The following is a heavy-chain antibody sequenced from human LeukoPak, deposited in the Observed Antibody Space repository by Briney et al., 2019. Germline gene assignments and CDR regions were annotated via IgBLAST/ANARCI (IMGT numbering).Heavy chain of an antibody. J-gene: IGHJ6*02. CDR1: GFTFSTYS. Sequence: GGSLRLSCAASGFTFSTYSMNWVRQAPGKGLEWVSYISSSSATYYADSVKGRFTISRDNARDSLYLQMNSLRVEDTAVYYCVGMKVVVITTMYYYGMDVWGRGTTVTVSS. CDR3: VGMKVVVITTMYYYGMDV. D-gene: IGHD3-22*01. V-gene: IGHV3-48*01. CDR2: ISSSSAT.